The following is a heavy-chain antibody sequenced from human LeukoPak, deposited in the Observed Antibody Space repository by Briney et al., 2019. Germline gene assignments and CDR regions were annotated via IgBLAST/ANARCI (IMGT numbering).Heavy chain of an antibody. CDR2: ISGSGGST. V-gene: IGHV3-23*01. J-gene: IGHJ6*02. CDR1: GFTFSSYA. CDR3: AKKGLYYQGMDV. Sequence: GGSLRLSCAASGFTFSSYAMNWARQAPGKGLEWVSAISGSGGSTYYADSVKGRFTLSRDNSKNTLYLQMNSLRAEDTAVYYCAKKGLYYQGMDVWGQGTTVTVSS. D-gene: IGHD2-2*01.